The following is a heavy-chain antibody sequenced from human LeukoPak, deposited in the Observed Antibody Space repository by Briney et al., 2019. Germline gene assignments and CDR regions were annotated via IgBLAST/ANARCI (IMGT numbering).Heavy chain of an antibody. CDR3: AREAVVHSSSYWFDP. CDR2: ISAYNGNT. V-gene: IGHV1-18*01. Sequence: GASVKVSCKASGYTFTSYGISWVRQAPGQGLEWMGWISAYNGNTNYAQKLQGRVTMTTDTSTSTAYMELRSLRSDDTAVYYCAREAVVHSSSYWFDPWGQGTLVTVSS. D-gene: IGHD6-6*01. J-gene: IGHJ5*02. CDR1: GYTFTSYG.